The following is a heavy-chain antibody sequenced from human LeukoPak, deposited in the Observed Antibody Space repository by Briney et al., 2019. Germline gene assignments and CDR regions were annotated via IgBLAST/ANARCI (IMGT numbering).Heavy chain of an antibody. Sequence: GGSLRLSCAASGFTFSNYAMYWVRQAPGKGLEWVSVISNSGDTTYYADSLKGRFTISRDNAKNSLYLQMNSLRAEDTAIYYCARHVVAVGFDYWGQGTLVTVSS. J-gene: IGHJ4*02. CDR1: GFTFSNYA. D-gene: IGHD3-22*01. CDR2: ISNSGDTT. V-gene: IGHV3-48*03. CDR3: ARHVVAVGFDY.